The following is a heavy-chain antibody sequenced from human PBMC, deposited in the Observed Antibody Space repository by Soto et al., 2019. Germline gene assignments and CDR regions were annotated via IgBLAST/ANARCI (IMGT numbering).Heavy chain of an antibody. CDR1: GFTVSSKY. D-gene: IGHD2-15*01. J-gene: IGHJ6*04. CDR3: ARDDVLCDGGRCYGVPLDG. Sequence: GSLRLSCAASGFTVSSKYMSWVRQAPGKGLEWVSLIQSGGPTYYADSVKGRFTISRDTSENTLHLQMDSLRAEDTAVYYCARDDVLCDGGRCYGVPLDGWGKATTVTVSS. V-gene: IGHV3-66*01. CDR2: IQSGGPT.